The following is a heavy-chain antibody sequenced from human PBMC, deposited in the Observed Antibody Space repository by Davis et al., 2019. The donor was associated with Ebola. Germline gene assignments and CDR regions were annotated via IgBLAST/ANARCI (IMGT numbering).Heavy chain of an antibody. D-gene: IGHD1-26*01. Sequence: MPSEILSPTCTVPAASISSGYYSWCCLRQPPGNGLEWSGFIFYSGSAYFNPSLNSRATISVDTSKNQFSLELSSVTAADTAVYYCARLALRQKWFDYWGQGTLVTVSS. CDR1: AASISSGYYS. CDR2: IFYSGSA. J-gene: IGHJ4*02. CDR3: ARLALRQKWFDY. V-gene: IGHV4-30-4*01.